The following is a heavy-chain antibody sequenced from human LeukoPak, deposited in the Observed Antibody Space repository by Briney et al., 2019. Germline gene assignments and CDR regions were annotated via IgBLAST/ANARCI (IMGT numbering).Heavy chain of an antibody. D-gene: IGHD2-2*01. CDR2: INHSGST. J-gene: IGHJ6*03. CDR1: GGSFSGYY. V-gene: IGHV4-34*01. Sequence: SETLSLTCAVYGGSFSGYYWSWIRQPPGKGLEWIGEINHSGSTNYNPSLKSRVTISVDTSKNQLSLKLSSVTAADTAVYYCARAHCSSTSCYGGGWDYYYYYMDVWGKGTTVTVSS. CDR3: ARAHCSSTSCYGGGWDYYYYYMDV.